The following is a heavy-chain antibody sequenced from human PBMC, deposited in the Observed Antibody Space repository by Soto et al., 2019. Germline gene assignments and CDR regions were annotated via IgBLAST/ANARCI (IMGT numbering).Heavy chain of an antibody. CDR1: GFTSSTFW. J-gene: IGHJ4*02. Sequence: EVQLVESGGGLVQPGGSLRLSCAASGFTSSTFWMSWVRQAPGKGLEWVANIKNDGSERYYVDSVKGRFTISRDNVKNSLYLQMNSLRAEDTAVYYCASGGDWGQGTLVNVSA. CDR2: IKNDGSER. CDR3: ASGGD. D-gene: IGHD6-25*01. V-gene: IGHV3-7*01.